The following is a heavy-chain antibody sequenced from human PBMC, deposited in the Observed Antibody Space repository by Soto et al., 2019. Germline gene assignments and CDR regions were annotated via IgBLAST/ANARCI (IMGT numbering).Heavy chain of an antibody. CDR2: IDPSDSQT. CDR1: GDNVSGYW. Sequence: GGALKKSCEGCGDNVSGYWGTRGRQKPGESLEWMGRIDPSDSQTYYSPSFRGHVTISVTKSITTVFLQWSSLRASDTAMYYCARQIYDSDTGPNFQYYFDSWGQGTPVTVSS. D-gene: IGHD3-22*01. CDR3: ARQIYDSDTGPNFQYYFDS. J-gene: IGHJ4*02. V-gene: IGHV5-10-1*01.